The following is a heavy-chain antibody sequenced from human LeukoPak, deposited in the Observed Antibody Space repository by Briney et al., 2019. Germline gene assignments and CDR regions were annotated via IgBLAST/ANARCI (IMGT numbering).Heavy chain of an antibody. CDR2: IYTSGTT. CDR3: ARGGPGIAAAGY. V-gene: IGHV4-4*07. CDR1: GGSISSYY. D-gene: IGHD6-13*01. J-gene: IGHJ4*02. Sequence: SETLSLTCTVSGGSISSYYWSWIRQPAGKGLEWIGRIYTSGTTNYNPSLKSRLTMSLDTSKNQFSLKLSSVTAADTAVYYCARGGPGIAAAGYWGQGTLVTVSS.